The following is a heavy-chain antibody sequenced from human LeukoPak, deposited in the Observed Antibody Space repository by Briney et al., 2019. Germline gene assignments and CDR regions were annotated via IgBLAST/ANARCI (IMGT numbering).Heavy chain of an antibody. Sequence: SETLSLTCTVSGGSISTSNYYWGWIRQPPGKGLEWIGNIFYSGSTYYSPSLRSRVTISLDTSRNQFSLKLNSVTAADTAVYYCAREEGTYYFDGSGYFAYWGQGTLVTVSS. D-gene: IGHD3-22*01. CDR3: AREEGTYYFDGSGYFAY. V-gene: IGHV4-39*07. CDR1: GGSISTSNYY. J-gene: IGHJ4*02. CDR2: IFYSGST.